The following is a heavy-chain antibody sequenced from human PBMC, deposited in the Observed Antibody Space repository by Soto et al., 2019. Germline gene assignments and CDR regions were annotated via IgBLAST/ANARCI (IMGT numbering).Heavy chain of an antibody. Sequence: PGGSLRLSCAASGFTFSSFGMHWVRQAPGKGLEWVAVIWYDGSNKYYADSVKGRFTISRDNSKNTLYLQMNSLRAEDTAVYYCARVIRSGWFDYYYYSGMDVWGQGTTVTVPS. D-gene: IGHD6-19*01. V-gene: IGHV3-33*01. CDR1: GFTFSSFG. CDR3: ARVIRSGWFDYYYYSGMDV. CDR2: IWYDGSNK. J-gene: IGHJ6*02.